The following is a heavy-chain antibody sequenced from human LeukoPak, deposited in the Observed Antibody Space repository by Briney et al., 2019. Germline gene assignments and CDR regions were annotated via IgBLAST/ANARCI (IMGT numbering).Heavy chain of an antibody. CDR2: ISAYNGYT. CDR3: ARDVGITVADSFDP. V-gene: IGHV1-18*01. CDR1: GYTFTSYG. J-gene: IGHJ5*02. Sequence: ASVKVSCKASGYTFTSYGISWVRQAPGQGLEWMGWISAYNGYTKYAQKFQGRVTMTTDTSTSTVYMEVRGLRSDDTAMYYCARDVGITVADSFDPWGQGTLVTVSS. D-gene: IGHD6-13*01.